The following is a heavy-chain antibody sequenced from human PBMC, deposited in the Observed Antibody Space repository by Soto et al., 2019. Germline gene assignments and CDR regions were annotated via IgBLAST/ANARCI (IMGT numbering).Heavy chain of an antibody. CDR2: IYYSGST. V-gene: IGHV4-39*01. CDR1: GGSISSSSYY. D-gene: IGHD4-17*01. J-gene: IGHJ6*02. CDR3: AIQADRYGDGVYYDYGMDV. Sequence: SETLSLTCTVSGGSISSSSYYWGWIRQPPGKGLEWIVNIYYSGSTYYNPSLKSRVTISVDTSKNQFSLKLSSVTAADPAVYYCAIQADRYGDGVYYDYGMDVWGQGTTATVSS.